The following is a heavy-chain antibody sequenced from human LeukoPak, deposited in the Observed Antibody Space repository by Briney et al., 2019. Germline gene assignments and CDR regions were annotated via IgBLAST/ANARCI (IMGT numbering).Heavy chain of an antibody. V-gene: IGHV4-34*01. D-gene: IGHD3-9*01. CDR1: GGSFSGYY. J-gene: IGHJ4*02. CDR3: ARRLYDILTGYDY. CDR2: INHSGST. Sequence: PSETLSLTCAVYGGSFSGYYWNWIRQPPGKGLEWIGEINHSGSTNYNPSLKSRVTISVDTSKNQFSLKLSTVTAADTAVYYCARRLYDILTGYDYWGQGTLVTVSS.